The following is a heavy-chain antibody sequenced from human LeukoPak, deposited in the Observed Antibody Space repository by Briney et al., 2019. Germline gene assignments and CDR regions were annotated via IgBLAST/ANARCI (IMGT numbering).Heavy chain of an antibody. V-gene: IGHV4-59*01. D-gene: IGHD2-2*01. J-gene: IGHJ4*02. CDR1: GGTISSYY. Sequence: SETLSLTCTVSGGTISSYYWSWIRQPPGKGLEWIGYIYYSGSTNYNPSLKSRVTISVDTSKNQFSLKLSSVTAADTAVYYCAMYCSSTSCPKGGGYFDYGGEGTLVTVSS. CDR3: AMYCSSTSCPKGGGYFDY. CDR2: IYYSGST.